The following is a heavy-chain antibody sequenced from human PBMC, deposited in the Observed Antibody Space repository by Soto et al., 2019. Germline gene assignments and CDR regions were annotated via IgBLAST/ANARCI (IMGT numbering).Heavy chain of an antibody. CDR2: ISASGTT. Sequence: EVQLLESGGGLVRPGGSLRLSYAASGFSAFPFMDYVMTWVLRAPGKGLEWVSGISASGTTSYADSVKGRFTVSRDNNNNTQSLQMNHLRAEDTAVYYCAIWFPKASAPRGSFDSWGQGALVTVSS. V-gene: IGHV3-23*01. D-gene: IGHD3-10*01. CDR1: GFSAFPFMDYV. J-gene: IGHJ4*02. CDR3: AIWFPKASAPRGSFDS.